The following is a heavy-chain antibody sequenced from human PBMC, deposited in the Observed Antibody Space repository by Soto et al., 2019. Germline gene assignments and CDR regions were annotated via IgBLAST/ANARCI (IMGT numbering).Heavy chain of an antibody. V-gene: IGHV4-34*01. CDR1: GGSFSGYY. D-gene: IGHD3-22*01. CDR2: INHSGST. Sequence: SETLSLTCAVYGGSFSGYYWSWIRQPPGKGREWIGEINHSGSTNYNPSLKSRVTISVDTSKNQFSLKLSSVTAADTAVYYCARTYYDSSGYYGRDAFDIWGQGTMVTVSS. J-gene: IGHJ3*02. CDR3: ARTYYDSSGYYGRDAFDI.